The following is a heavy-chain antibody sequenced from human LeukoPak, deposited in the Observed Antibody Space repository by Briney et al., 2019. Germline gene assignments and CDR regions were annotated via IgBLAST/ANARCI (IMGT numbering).Heavy chain of an antibody. V-gene: IGHV3-23*01. D-gene: IGHD3-16*01. Sequence: GGSLRLSCAASGFTFSSYAMSWVRQAPGKGLEWVSAISGSGGSTYYADSVKGRFTISRDNSKNTLYLQMNSLRAEDTAVYYCARGGFGYVYFDYWGQGTLVTVSS. J-gene: IGHJ4*02. CDR3: ARGGFGYVYFDY. CDR2: ISGSGGST. CDR1: GFTFSSYA.